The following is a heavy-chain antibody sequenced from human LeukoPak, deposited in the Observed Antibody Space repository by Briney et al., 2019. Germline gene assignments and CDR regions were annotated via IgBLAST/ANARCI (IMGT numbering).Heavy chain of an antibody. CDR2: ISWDGGST. Sequence: GGSLGLSCAASGFTFDDYTMHWVRHAPGKGLEWVSLISWDGGSTYYADSVKGRFTISRDNSKNSLYLQMNSLRTEDTALYYCARNSGYDLPRGYYYYYGMDVWGQGTTVTVSS. D-gene: IGHD5-12*01. J-gene: IGHJ6*02. V-gene: IGHV3-43*01. CDR1: GFTFDDYT. CDR3: ARNSGYDLPRGYYYYYGMDV.